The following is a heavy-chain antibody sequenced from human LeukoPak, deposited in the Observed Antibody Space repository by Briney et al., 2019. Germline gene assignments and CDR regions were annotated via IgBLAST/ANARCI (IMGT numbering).Heavy chain of an antibody. J-gene: IGHJ4*02. CDR3: AKDHVHLAAAGSSLSDY. V-gene: IGHV3-30*18. Sequence: GGSLRLSCAASGFTFSSYGMHWVRQAPGKGLEWVAVISYDGSNRYYADSVKGRFTISRDNSKNTLYLQMNSLRAEDTAVYYCAKDHVHLAAAGSSLSDYWGQGTLVTVSS. CDR2: ISYDGSNR. CDR1: GFTFSSYG. D-gene: IGHD6-13*01.